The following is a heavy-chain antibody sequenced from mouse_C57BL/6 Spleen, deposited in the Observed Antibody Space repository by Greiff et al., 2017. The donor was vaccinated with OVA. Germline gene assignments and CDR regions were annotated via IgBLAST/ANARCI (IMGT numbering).Heavy chain of an antibody. CDR2: INPYNGGT. D-gene: IGHD1-1*01. CDR3: ARSFITTVVEGAMDY. Sequence: EVQLQQSGPVLVKPGASVKMSCKASGYTFTDYYMNWVKQSHGKSLEWIGVINPYNGGTSYNQKFKGKATLTVDKSSSTAYMELNSLTSEDSAVYYCARSFITTVVEGAMDYWGQGTSVTVSS. CDR1: GYTFTDYY. J-gene: IGHJ4*01. V-gene: IGHV1-19*01.